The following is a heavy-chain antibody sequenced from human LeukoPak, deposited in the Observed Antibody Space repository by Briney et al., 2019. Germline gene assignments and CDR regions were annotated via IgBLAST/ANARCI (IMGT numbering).Heavy chain of an antibody. CDR1: GYTFTSSD. CDR3: ARGGSGYYYNDY. V-gene: IGHV1-8*01. CDR2: MNPNSGNT. Sequence: ASVKVSCKASGYTFTSSDINWVRQATGQGLEWMGWMNPNSGNTGYAQKFQGRVTMTRNTSISTAYMELSSLRSEDTAVYYCARGGSGYYYNDYWGQGTLVTVSS. D-gene: IGHD3-22*01. J-gene: IGHJ4*02.